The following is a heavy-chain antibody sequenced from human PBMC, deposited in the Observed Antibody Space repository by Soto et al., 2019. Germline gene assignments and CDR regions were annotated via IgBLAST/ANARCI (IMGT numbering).Heavy chain of an antibody. J-gene: IGHJ6*02. V-gene: IGHV4-34*01. D-gene: IGHD3-3*01. CDR1: GGSFSGYY. CDR3: ARATEVIKIFGVVIQDYYGMDV. Sequence: SETLSLTCAVYGGSFSGYYWSWIRQPPGKGLEWIGEINHSGSTNYNPSLKSRVTISVDTSKNQFSLKLSSVTAADTAVYYCARATEVIKIFGVVIQDYYGMDVWGQGTTVTVSS. CDR2: INHSGST.